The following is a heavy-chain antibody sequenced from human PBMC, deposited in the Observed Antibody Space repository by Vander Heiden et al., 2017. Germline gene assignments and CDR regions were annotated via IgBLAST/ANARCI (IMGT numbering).Heavy chain of an antibody. Sequence: QVQLQESGQGLVKPPETRSLTCTVSGGSISSYYWSWIPHPAGKGLEWIGRIYASRSTNYNPSRRSRVTMSVDTSKNQFSLKLSSVTAADTAVYYCARLAPNWFDPGGQGTLVTVSS. V-gene: IGHV4-4*07. CDR2: IYASRST. CDR1: GGSISSYY. J-gene: IGHJ5*02. CDR3: ARLAPNWFDP.